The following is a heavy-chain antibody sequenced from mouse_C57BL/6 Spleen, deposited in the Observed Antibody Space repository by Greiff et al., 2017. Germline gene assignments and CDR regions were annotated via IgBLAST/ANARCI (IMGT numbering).Heavy chain of an antibody. D-gene: IGHD1-1*02. V-gene: IGHV5-17*01. J-gene: IGHJ1*03. CDR2: ISSGSSTI. Sequence: EVKLVESGGGLVKPGGSLKLSCAASGFTFSDYGMHWVRQAPEKGLEWVAYISSGSSTIYYADTVKGRFTISRDNAKNTLFLQMTSLRSEDTAMYYCARKYYGHWYFDVWGTGTTVTVSS. CDR1: GFTFSDYG. CDR3: ARKYYGHWYFDV.